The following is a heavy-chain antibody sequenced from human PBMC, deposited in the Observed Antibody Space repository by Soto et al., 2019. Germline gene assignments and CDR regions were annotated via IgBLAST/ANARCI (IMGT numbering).Heavy chain of an antibody. CDR1: GFTFSSYA. CDR3: ARGEFQRFCSSTSCYAGRVYYYYMDV. Sequence: GGSLRLSCAASGFTFSSYAMSWVRQAPGKGLEWVSAISGSGGSTYYADSVKGRFTISRDNSKNTLYLQMNSLRAEDTAVYYCARGEFQRFCSSTSCYAGRVYYYYMDVWGKGTTVTVSS. J-gene: IGHJ6*03. V-gene: IGHV3-23*01. CDR2: ISGSGGST. D-gene: IGHD2-2*01.